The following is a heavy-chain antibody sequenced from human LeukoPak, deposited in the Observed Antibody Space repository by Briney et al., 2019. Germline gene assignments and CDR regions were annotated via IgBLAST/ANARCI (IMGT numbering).Heavy chain of an antibody. Sequence: GGSLRLSCEVSGFTFSSYAMHWVRQAPGKGLEWVANIKQDGSEKYYVDSVKGRFTISRDNAKNSLYLQMNSLRAEDTAVYYCARVMYSSGWSFDYWGQGTLVTVSS. CDR1: GFTFSSYA. V-gene: IGHV3-7*01. CDR2: IKQDGSEK. J-gene: IGHJ4*02. D-gene: IGHD6-19*01. CDR3: ARVMYSSGWSFDY.